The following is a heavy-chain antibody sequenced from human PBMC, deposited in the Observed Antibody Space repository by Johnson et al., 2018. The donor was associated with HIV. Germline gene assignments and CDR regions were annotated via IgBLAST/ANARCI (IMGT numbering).Heavy chain of an antibody. J-gene: IGHJ3*02. CDR2: IKEDVSEK. CDR3: ARRADAFDI. Sequence: VQLVESGGGLVQPGGSLRLSCAASGFTFSSYAMHWVRQAPGKGLEWVANIKEDVSEKYYVDSVRGRFTISRDNAKNSLYLQMNSLRAGDTAVYYCARRADAFDIWGQGTMVTVSS. CDR1: GFTFSSYA. V-gene: IGHV3-7*01.